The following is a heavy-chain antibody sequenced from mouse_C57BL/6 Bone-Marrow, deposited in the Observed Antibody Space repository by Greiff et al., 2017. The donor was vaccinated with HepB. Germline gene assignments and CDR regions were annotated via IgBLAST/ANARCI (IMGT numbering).Heavy chain of an antibody. CDR1: GFNIKDDY. CDR2: IDPENGDT. Sequence: EVQLQQSGAELVRPGASVKLSCTASGFNIKDDYMHWVKQRPEQGLEWIGWIDPENGDTEYASKFQGKATITADTSSNTAYLQLSSLTSEDTAVYYCTTEVYYYGGYFDVWGTGTTVTVSS. D-gene: IGHD1-1*01. CDR3: TTEVYYYGGYFDV. J-gene: IGHJ1*03. V-gene: IGHV14-4*01.